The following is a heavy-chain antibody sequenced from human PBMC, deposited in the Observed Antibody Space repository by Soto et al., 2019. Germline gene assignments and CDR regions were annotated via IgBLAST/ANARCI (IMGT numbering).Heavy chain of an antibody. V-gene: IGHV3-30*18. CDR1: GFTFSSYG. J-gene: IGHJ4*02. Sequence: QVQLVESGGGVVQPGRSLRLSCAASGFTFSSYGMHWVRQAPGKGLEWVAVVSYDGSNKYYADSVKGRFTISRDNSKNTRYLQMSSLRAEDTAVYYCAKDIGSSSWYWSATLDYWGQGTLVTVSS. CDR3: AKDIGSSSWYWSATLDY. CDR2: VSYDGSNK. D-gene: IGHD6-13*01.